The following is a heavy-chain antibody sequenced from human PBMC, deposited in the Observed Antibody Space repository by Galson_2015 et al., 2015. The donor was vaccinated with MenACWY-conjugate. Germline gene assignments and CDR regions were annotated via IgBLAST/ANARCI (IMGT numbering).Heavy chain of an antibody. Sequence: ETLSLACAVSGGAISSHDFYCGWFRPPPGKRLEWIGNIHYSGGTYHNPSLTSRITTSVDTSENQVSLNLASVTAAEPAVYYCARRRPRDIGGGFDIWGQGTLVTVSS. CDR1: GGAISSHDFY. J-gene: IGHJ3*02. D-gene: IGHD2-15*01. CDR2: IHYSGGT. V-gene: IGHV4-39*01. CDR3: ARRRPRDIGGGFDI.